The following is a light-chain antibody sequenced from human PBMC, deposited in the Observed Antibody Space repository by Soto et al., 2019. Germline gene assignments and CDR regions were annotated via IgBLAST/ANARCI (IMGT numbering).Light chain of an antibody. CDR3: CSYAGRYTRI. Sequence: QSALTQPASVSGSPGQSVTISCTGTSSDVGAYQYVSWYQQHPGKAPKLMVYDVNKRPSGVPDRFSGSKSGDTASLTIFGLQAEDEADYYCCSYAGRYTRIFGGGTKVTVL. J-gene: IGLJ2*01. V-gene: IGLV2-11*01. CDR2: DVN. CDR1: SSDVGAYQY.